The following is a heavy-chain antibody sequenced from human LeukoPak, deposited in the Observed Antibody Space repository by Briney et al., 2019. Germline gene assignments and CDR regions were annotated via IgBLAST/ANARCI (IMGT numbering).Heavy chain of an antibody. Sequence: GGSLRLSCAAPGFIFSSYWMSWVRQAPGKGPEWVANIKTDGSEKYYVDSVKGRFTISRDNANNSLYLQMNSLRAEDTAVYYCLRYCSGGVCPGWFDPWGQGTLVTVSS. CDR1: GFIFSSYW. CDR3: LRYCSGGVCPGWFDP. J-gene: IGHJ5*02. D-gene: IGHD2-8*02. V-gene: IGHV3-7*01. CDR2: IKTDGSEK.